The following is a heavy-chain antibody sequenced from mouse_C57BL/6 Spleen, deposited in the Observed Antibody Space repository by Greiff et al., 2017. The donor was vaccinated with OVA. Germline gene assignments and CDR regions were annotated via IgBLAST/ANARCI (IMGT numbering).Heavy chain of an antibody. V-gene: IGHV1-22*01. CDR1: GYTFTDYN. CDR3: ARIDYSNYVYDY. Sequence: EVQLQQSGPELVKPGASVKMSCKASGYTFTDYNMHWVKQSHGKSLEWIGYINPNNGGTSYNQKFKGKATLTVNKSSSTAYMELRSLTSEDSAVYYCARIDYSNYVYDYWGQGTTLTVSS. D-gene: IGHD2-5*01. J-gene: IGHJ2*01. CDR2: INPNNGGT.